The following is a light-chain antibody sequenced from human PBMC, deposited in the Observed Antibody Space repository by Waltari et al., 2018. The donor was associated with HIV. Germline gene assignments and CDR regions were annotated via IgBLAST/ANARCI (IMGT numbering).Light chain of an antibody. V-gene: IGLV1-47*01. J-gene: IGLJ3*02. CDR3: ASWDDSVSGWV. CDR1: SSNTERKY. Sequence: QSVLTQPPSASGTPGQRVTISCSGSSSNTERKYVYWYQQPPGTAPKLLIYRNEQRPSGVPDRFSGSKSGTSASLAISGVRSEDEADYYCASWDDSVSGWVFGGGTKLTVL. CDR2: RNE.